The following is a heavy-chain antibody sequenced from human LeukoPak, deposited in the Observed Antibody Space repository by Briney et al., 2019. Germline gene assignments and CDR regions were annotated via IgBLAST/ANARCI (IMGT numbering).Heavy chain of an antibody. V-gene: IGHV4-61*05. CDR2: IYYSGST. CDR1: GGSFSSSNYY. D-gene: IGHD3-3*01. Sequence: PSETLSLTCTVSGGSFSSSNYYWGWIRQPPGKGLEWIGYIYYSGSTNYNPSLKSRVTISVDTSKNQFSLKLSSVTPADTAVYYCARETLRPGIDACCSNDAFDIWGQGTMVTVSS. CDR3: ARETLRPGIDACCSNDAFDI. J-gene: IGHJ3*02.